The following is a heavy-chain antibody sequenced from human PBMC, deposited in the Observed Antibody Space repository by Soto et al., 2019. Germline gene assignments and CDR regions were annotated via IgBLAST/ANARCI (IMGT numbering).Heavy chain of an antibody. J-gene: IGHJ4*02. CDR3: APGDQGKY. V-gene: IGHV3-23*01. D-gene: IGHD2-2*01. CDR1: GFTFSSYA. CDR2: ISGSGGGT. Sequence: EVQVLESGGGLVQPGGSLRLYCAASGFTFSSYAMSWVRQAPGKGLEWVSGISGSGGGTYYADYAYSVKGRFTISRDNSKNTLYLQMNSLRAEDTAVYYCAPGDQGKYWGQGTLVPDSS.